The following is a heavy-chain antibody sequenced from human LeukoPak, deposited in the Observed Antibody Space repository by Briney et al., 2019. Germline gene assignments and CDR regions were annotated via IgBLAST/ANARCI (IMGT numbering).Heavy chain of an antibody. Sequence: SETLSLTCAVYGGSFSGYYWSWICQPPGKGLEWIGEINHSGSTNYNPSLKSRVTISVDTSKNQFSLKLSSVTAADTAVYYCARRTSTSSSPYKNYYYGMDVWGQGTTVTVSS. CDR3: ARRTSTSSSPYKNYYYGMDV. CDR2: INHSGST. CDR1: GGSFSGYY. J-gene: IGHJ6*02. D-gene: IGHD2-2*01. V-gene: IGHV4-34*01.